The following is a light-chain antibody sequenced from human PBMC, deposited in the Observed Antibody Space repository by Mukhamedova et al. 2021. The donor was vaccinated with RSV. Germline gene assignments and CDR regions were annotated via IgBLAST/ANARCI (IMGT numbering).Light chain of an antibody. V-gene: IGKV3D-11*01. CDR2: AA. Sequence: AANRATGIPDRFSGSGSGTDFTLTISSLESEDFAGYYCQQHSDGHWTFGQGTKVEIK. J-gene: IGKJ1*01. CDR3: QQHSDGHWT.